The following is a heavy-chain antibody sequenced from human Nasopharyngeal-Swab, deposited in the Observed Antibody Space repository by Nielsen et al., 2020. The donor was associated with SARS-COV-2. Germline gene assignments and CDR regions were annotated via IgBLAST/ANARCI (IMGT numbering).Heavy chain of an antibody. V-gene: IGHV4-34*01. D-gene: IGHD3-3*01. CDR2: INHSGST. CDR3: VRRPYDFWSGYYDYYFDS. Sequence: RQAPGKGLEWIGEINHSGSTNYNPSLKSRLTISVDTSKNQFSLKLSSVTAADTAVYYCVRRPYDFWSGYYDYYFDSWGQGTLVTVSS. J-gene: IGHJ4*02.